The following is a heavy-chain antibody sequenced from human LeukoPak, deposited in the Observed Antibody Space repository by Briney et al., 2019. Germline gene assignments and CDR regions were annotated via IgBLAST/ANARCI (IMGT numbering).Heavy chain of an antibody. CDR2: IYYSGST. CDR1: GGSISSSSYY. J-gene: IGHJ6*03. CDR3: ARHRDYYYHMDV. Sequence: TTSETLSLTCTVSGGSISSSSYYWGWVRQPPGKGLEWIGSIYYSGSTYYNPSLKSRVTISVDTSKNQFSLRLSPVTAADTAVYYCARHRDYYYHMDVWGKGTTVTVSS. V-gene: IGHV4-39*01.